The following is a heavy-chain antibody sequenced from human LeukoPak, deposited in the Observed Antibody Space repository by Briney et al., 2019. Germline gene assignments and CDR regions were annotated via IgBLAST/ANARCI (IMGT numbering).Heavy chain of an antibody. J-gene: IGHJ1*01. CDR2: IYTAGNT. D-gene: IGHD6-19*01. Sequence: GGSLRLSCTASTFTVSSNCMDWVRQAPGKGLEWVSLIYTAGNTYYADSVKGRFTISRDISKNTLYLEMNSLRTDDTAVYYCARVAVEGREFFQHWGQGTLVTVSS. CDR1: TFTVSSNC. V-gene: IGHV3-66*02. CDR3: ARVAVEGREFFQH.